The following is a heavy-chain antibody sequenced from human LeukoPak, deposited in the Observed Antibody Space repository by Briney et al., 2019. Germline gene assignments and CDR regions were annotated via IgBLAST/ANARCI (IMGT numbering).Heavy chain of an antibody. J-gene: IGHJ5*02. V-gene: IGHV3-48*04. CDR2: ISSSGSTI. CDR3: ARDGGGSIAAAGWFDP. Sequence: PGGSLRLSCAASGFTFSSYSMNWVRQAPGKGLEWVSYISSSGSTIYYADSVKGRFTISRDNAKNSLYLQMNSLRAEDTAVYYCARDGGGSIAAAGWFDPWGQGTLVTVSS. CDR1: GFTFSSYS. D-gene: IGHD6-13*01.